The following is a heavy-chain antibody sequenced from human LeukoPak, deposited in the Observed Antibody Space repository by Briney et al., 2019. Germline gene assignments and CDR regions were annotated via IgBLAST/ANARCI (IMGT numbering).Heavy chain of an antibody. V-gene: IGHV1-46*01. CDR1: GYTFTSNY. CDR2: ISPSGGST. J-gene: IGHJ4*02. D-gene: IGHD3-22*01. Sequence: ASVKVPCKAFGYTFTSNYMHWVRQAPGQGPEWMGVISPSGGSTTYAQKFQGRVTITADKSTSTAYMELSSLRSEDTAVYYCACHDSSGYLHYFDYWGQGTLVTVSS. CDR3: ACHDSSGYLHYFDY.